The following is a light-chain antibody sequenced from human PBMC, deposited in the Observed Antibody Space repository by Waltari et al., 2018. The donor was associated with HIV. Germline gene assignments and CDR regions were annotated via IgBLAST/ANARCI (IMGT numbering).Light chain of an antibody. CDR2: GAS. V-gene: IGKV3-15*01. Sequence: EVVMTQSPATLSVSPGERATLSCRASQGVSINLAWHQLNPGQAPRLLIYGASTRSTGIPARFSGSGAGTEFTLTISSLQSEDFAVYYCQQYNDWPLTFGGGTKVEIK. CDR1: QGVSIN. J-gene: IGKJ4*01. CDR3: QQYNDWPLT.